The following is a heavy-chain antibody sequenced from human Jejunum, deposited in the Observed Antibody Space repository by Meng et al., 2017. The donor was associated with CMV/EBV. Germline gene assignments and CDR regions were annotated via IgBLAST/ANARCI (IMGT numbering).Heavy chain of an antibody. J-gene: IGHJ4*02. D-gene: IGHD4/OR15-4a*01. Sequence: SGFIFSTYAMSWVRQAPGKGLEWFSVISKGGSDTYYADSMKGRFTMSRDDSTNMVYLQMSSLRADDTARYFCATYHRGPDYFLDHWGQGTRVTSPQ. CDR1: GFIFSTYA. V-gene: IGHV3-23*03. CDR2: ISKGGSDT. CDR3: ATYHRGPDYFLDH.